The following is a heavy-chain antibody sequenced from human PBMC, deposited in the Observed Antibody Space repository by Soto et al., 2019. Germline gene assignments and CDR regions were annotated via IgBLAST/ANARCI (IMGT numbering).Heavy chain of an antibody. D-gene: IGHD3-10*01. V-gene: IGHV4-39*01. J-gene: IGHJ4*02. Sequence: QLQLQESGPGLVQPSGTLSLTCTVSGGSITSGDNYYWGWVRQPPGKGLEYIGSVHHNGRTYSNPSPKSRVTVSVDTSKNQFSLKLTSVTAADTAVYYCARHGSGSQYPVYSWGQGTLVTVSS. CDR1: GGSITSGDNYY. CDR3: ARHGSGSQYPVYS. CDR2: VHHNGRT.